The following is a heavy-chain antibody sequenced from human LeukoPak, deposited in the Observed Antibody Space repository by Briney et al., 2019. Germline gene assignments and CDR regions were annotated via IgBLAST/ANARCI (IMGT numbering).Heavy chain of an antibody. D-gene: IGHD6-13*01. CDR3: ARAYSSPNWFDP. Sequence: GGSLRLSCAASGFTFSNSWMSWVRQAPGKGLEWVANIKVDGSGKYYVDSVKGRFTISRDNAKSSLYLQMNSLRAEDTAVYYCARAYSSPNWFDPWGQGTLVTVSS. V-gene: IGHV3-7*04. CDR2: IKVDGSGK. J-gene: IGHJ5*02. CDR1: GFTFSNSW.